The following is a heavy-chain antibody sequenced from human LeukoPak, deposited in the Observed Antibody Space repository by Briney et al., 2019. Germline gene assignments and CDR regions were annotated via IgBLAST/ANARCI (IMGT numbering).Heavy chain of an antibody. V-gene: IGHV3-49*05. CDR3: TRVAGVNPGYSGYGGV. Sequence: KSGGSLRLSCTASGITFGDYAMSWFRQAPGKGLEWVGFIRSKAYGGTTEYAASVKGRFTISRDDSKSIAYLQMNSLKTEDTAVYYCTRVAGVNPGYSGYGGVWGQGTTVTVSS. CDR1: GITFGDYA. J-gene: IGHJ6*02. D-gene: IGHD5-12*01. CDR2: IRSKAYGGTT.